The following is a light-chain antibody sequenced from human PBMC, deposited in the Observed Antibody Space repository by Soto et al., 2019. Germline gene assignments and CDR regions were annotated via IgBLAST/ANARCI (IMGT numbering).Light chain of an antibody. J-gene: IGKJ2*01. V-gene: IGKV3-15*01. CDR1: QFIDSN. Sequence: EIVMTQSPATLSVSPGDRATLSCRASQFIDSNLAWYQQKPGQAPRLLIYGASTRATGFPARFSGSGSWTEFTLTISSLQSEDFAVYYCLHYNNWPYTFGQGTKLEIK. CDR3: LHYNNWPYT. CDR2: GAS.